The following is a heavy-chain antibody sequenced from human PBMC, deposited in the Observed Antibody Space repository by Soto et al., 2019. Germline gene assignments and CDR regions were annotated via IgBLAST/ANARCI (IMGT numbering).Heavy chain of an antibody. CDR2: IYPGDSDT. D-gene: IGHD2-2*02. V-gene: IGHV5-51*01. CDR3: ARQYCSSTSCHNYYYYYYMDV. CDR1: GYRFTSYW. J-gene: IGHJ6*03. Sequence: GESQKISCKGSGYRFTSYWIGWVRQMHGKGLEWMGIIYPGDSDTRYSPSFQGQVTISADKSISTAYLQWSSLKASDTAMYYCARQYCSSTSCHNYYYYYYMDVWGKGTTVTVSS.